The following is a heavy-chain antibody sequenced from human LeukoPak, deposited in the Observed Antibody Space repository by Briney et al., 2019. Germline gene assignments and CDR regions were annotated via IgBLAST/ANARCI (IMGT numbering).Heavy chain of an antibody. Sequence: PSETLSLTCAVYGGSFSGYYWSWIRQPPGKGLEWIGEINHSGSTNYNPSLKSRVTISVDTSKNQFSLKLSSVTAADTAVYYRARVKRIVVVPAAALPGSRWDYYYYGMDVWGQGTTVTVSS. CDR1: GGSFSGYY. CDR2: INHSGST. CDR3: ARVKRIVVVPAAALPGSRWDYYYYGMDV. V-gene: IGHV4-34*01. D-gene: IGHD2-2*01. J-gene: IGHJ6*02.